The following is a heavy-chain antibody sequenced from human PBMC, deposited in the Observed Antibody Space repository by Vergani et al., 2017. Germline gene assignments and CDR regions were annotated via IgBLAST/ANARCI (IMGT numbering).Heavy chain of an antibody. D-gene: IGHD6-13*01. CDR3: ARKGSSSWYGDWFDP. Sequence: QVQLQESGPGLVKPSETLSLTCTVSGGSISSYYWSWIRQPPGKGLECIGYIYYSGSTNYNPSLKSRVPISVDTSKNQLSLKLSSVTAADTAVYYCARKGSSSWYGDWFDPWGQGTLVTVSS. CDR2: IYYSGST. CDR1: GGSISSYY. V-gene: IGHV4-59*01. J-gene: IGHJ5*02.